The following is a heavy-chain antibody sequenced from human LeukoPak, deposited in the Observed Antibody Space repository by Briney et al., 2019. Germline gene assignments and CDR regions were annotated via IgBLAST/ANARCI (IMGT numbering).Heavy chain of an antibody. CDR2: IKQDGSEK. D-gene: IGHD3/OR15-3a*01. J-gene: IGHJ4*02. CDR1: GFTSSSYW. Sequence: GSLRLSCAASGFTSSSYWMSWVRQAPGKGLEWVANIKQDGSEKYYVDSVKGRFTISRDNVKNSLYLQMNSLRAEDMAVYYCAREGLGYDYWGQGTVVTVSS. V-gene: IGHV3-7*01. CDR3: AREGLGYDY.